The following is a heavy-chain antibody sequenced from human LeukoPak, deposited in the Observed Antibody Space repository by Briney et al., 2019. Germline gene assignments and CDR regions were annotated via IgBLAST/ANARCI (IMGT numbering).Heavy chain of an antibody. V-gene: IGHV4-59*01. CDR2: IYYSGST. CDR3: ARGSTMGYSSSWYK. Sequence: SETLSLTCTVSGGSISSYYWKWIRQPPGKGLEWIGYIYYSGSTNYNPSLKSRVTISIDTSQNQFSLKLSSVTAADTAVYYCARGSTMGYSSSWYKWGQGTLVTVSS. CDR1: GGSISSYY. D-gene: IGHD6-13*01. J-gene: IGHJ4*02.